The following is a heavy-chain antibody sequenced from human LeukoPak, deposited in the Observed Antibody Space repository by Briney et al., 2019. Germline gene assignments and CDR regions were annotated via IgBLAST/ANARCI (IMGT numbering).Heavy chain of an antibody. CDR3: ARDAVEIGFDY. V-gene: IGHV4-39*07. CDR2: IYYSGST. D-gene: IGHD5-24*01. J-gene: IGHJ4*02. Sequence: TTSETLSLTCTVSGGSIISSSYYWGWIRQPPGKGLEWIGSIYYSGSTYYNPSLKSRVTISVDTSKNQFSLKLSSVTAADTAVYYCARDAVEIGFDYWGQGTLVTVSS. CDR1: GGSIISSSYY.